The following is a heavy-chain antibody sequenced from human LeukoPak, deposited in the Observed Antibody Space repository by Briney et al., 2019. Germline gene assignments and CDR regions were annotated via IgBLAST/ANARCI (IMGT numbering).Heavy chain of an antibody. CDR3: AKVGRRDGYNLGY. CDR2: MNPNSGNT. CDR1: GYTFTSYD. Sequence: ASVKVSCKASGYTFTSYDINWVRQATGQGLEWMGWMNPNSGNTGYAQKFQGRVTMTRNTSISTAYMELSSLRSEDTAVYYCAKVGRRDGYNLGYWGQGTLVTVSS. J-gene: IGHJ4*02. D-gene: IGHD5-24*01. V-gene: IGHV1-8*01.